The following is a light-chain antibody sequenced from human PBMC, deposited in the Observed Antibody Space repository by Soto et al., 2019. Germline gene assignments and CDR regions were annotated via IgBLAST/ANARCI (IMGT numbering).Light chain of an antibody. CDR1: NSDLGAVYD. J-gene: IGLJ1*01. V-gene: IGLV1-40*01. CDR3: QSYDISLNTYI. CDR2: VNI. Sequence: QSALTQQPSVSGAPGQSVTISCTWINSDLGAVYDVHWYQHLPGTAPKLLIYVNINRPSGVPDRFSGSKSGTSASLAISGLQAEDEADYYCQSYDISLNTYIFGTGTKVTVL.